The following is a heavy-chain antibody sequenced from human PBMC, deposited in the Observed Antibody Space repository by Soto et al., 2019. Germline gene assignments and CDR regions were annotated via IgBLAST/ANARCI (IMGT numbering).Heavy chain of an antibody. CDR2: IISSGSFI. CDR3: ARVADYYDSSGYLPVVD. J-gene: IGHJ4*02. CDR1: GFSFSNDN. D-gene: IGHD3-22*01. V-gene: IGHV3-21*01. Sequence: EVQLVESGEGLVKPGGSLTLSCAASGFSFSNDNMNWIRQAPGKGLEWVSSIISSGSFIYYSDSVKGRFTISRDNAKNSLYLQMNSLRAEDTALYYCARVADYYDSSGYLPVVDWGQGTLVTVSS.